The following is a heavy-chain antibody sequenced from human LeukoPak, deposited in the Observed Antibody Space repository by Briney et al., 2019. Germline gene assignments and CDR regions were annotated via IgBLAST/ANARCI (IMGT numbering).Heavy chain of an antibody. Sequence: GGSLRLSCAASGFTFSSYGMHWVRQAPGKGLEWVAVIWYDGSNKYYADSVKGRFTISRDNSKNTLYLQMNSLRAEDTAVYYCARDYPIVVVTAIPAPYWYFDLWGRGTLVTVSS. CDR3: ARDYPIVVVTAIPAPYWYFDL. D-gene: IGHD2-21*02. CDR2: IWYDGSNK. CDR1: GFTFSSYG. V-gene: IGHV3-33*01. J-gene: IGHJ2*01.